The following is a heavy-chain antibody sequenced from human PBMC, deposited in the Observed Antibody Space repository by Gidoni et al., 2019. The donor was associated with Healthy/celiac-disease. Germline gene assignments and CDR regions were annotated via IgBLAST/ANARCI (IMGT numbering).Heavy chain of an antibody. CDR2: INHSGST. Sequence: QVQLQQWGAGLLKPSETLSLTCAVYGGSFSGYYWSWIRQPPGKGLEWIGEINHSGSTNYNPSLQRRVTISVDTSKNQFSLKLSSVTAADTAVYYCARGPRRGMDVWGQGTTVTVSS. CDR3: ARGPRRGMDV. V-gene: IGHV4-34*01. CDR1: GGSFSGYY. J-gene: IGHJ6*02.